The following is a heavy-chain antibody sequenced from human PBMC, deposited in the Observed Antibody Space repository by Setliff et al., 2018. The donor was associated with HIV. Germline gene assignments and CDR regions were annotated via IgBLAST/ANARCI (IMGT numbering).Heavy chain of an antibody. Sequence: ASVKVSCKASGYTFTSDYIHWVRQAPGQGLEWMGIINPAGNPTSYAQKFQGRLTMTRDTSISTAYMELSRLRSGDTAVYYCAREGLAYMDVWGKGTTVTAP. J-gene: IGHJ6*03. CDR2: INPAGNPT. V-gene: IGHV1-46*01. CDR1: GYTFTSDY. D-gene: IGHD6-19*01. CDR3: AREGLAYMDV.